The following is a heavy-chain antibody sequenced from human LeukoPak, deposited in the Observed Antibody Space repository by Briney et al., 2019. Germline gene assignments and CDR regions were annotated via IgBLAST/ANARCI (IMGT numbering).Heavy chain of an antibody. D-gene: IGHD2-2*01. CDR1: GFTISSYW. CDR3: AGDGGTSLFDY. CDR2: IQENGSEK. Sequence: PGGSLRLSCAASGFTISSYWMTWVRQAPGKGLEWVASIQENGSEKNYVDSVKGRFTISRDNAKNSLYLQMNSLRAEDTAVYYCAGDGGTSLFDYWGQGTLVTVSS. J-gene: IGHJ4*02. V-gene: IGHV3-7*04.